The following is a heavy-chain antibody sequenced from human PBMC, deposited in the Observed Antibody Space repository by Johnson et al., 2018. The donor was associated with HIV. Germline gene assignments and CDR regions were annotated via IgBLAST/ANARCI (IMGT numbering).Heavy chain of an antibody. D-gene: IGHD5-24*01. CDR1: EFTFSSYG. V-gene: IGHV3-33*06. CDR2: MWYDGSNK. CDR3: AKEGMGWLHHDAFDI. J-gene: IGHJ3*02. Sequence: QVQLVESGGGLVKPGGSLRLSCAASEFTFSSYGMHWVRQAPGKGLEWVTVMWYDGSNKYYADSVKGRFTISRDNSKNTLYLQMNSLRAEDTAVYYCAKEGMGWLHHDAFDIWGQGTMVTVSS.